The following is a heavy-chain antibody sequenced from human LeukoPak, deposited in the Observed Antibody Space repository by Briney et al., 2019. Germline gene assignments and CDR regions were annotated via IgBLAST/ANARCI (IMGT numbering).Heavy chain of an antibody. Sequence: SETLSLTCTVSGDSINREIWRDWVRQPPGKGLEWIGEIHHGGSTYYKPSLRSRVTISVDKSRNHFSLEMNSVTAADTAVYYCSREIPVFFASTLDSWGQGILVTVSS. D-gene: IGHD6-19*01. CDR2: IHHGGST. CDR1: GDSINREIW. J-gene: IGHJ4*02. V-gene: IGHV4-4*02. CDR3: SREIPVFFASTLDS.